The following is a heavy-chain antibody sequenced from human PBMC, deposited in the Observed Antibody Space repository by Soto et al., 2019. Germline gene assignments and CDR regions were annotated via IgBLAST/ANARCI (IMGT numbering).Heavy chain of an antibody. CDR1: GFTFSDYY. CDR3: AGDLSSAFLEQLLVREDDAFDI. V-gene: IGHV3-11*01. CDR2: ISSSGSNI. Sequence: QVQLVESGGGLVKPGGSLRLSCAASGFTFSDYYMSWIRQAPGKGLEWVSYISSSGSNIYYADSVKGRFTISRDNAKNSLYLQLNSLRAEHTAVYYSAGDLSSAFLEQLLVREDDAFDIWGQGTIVTVSS. J-gene: IGHJ3*02. D-gene: IGHD6-13*01.